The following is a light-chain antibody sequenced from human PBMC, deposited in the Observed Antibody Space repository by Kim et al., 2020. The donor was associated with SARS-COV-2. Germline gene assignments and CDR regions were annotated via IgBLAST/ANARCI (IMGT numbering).Light chain of an antibody. V-gene: IGLV6-57*04. CDR1: SGSIASNY. CDR3: QSYDKSNYI. J-gene: IGLJ1*01. CDR2: EDI. Sequence: NFMLTQPHSVSESPEETVTISCTRSSGSIASNYVQWYHQRPGSAPTTVIYEDIRRPSGVPDRFSGSIDSSSNSASLIISGLKTEDEADYYCQSYDKSNYIFGTGTKVTVL.